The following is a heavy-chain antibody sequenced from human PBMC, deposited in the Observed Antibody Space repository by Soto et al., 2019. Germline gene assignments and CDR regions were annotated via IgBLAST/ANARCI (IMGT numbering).Heavy chain of an antibody. CDR3: AREEYDYVWGSYRYVSDY. CDR2: INHSGST. D-gene: IGHD3-16*02. CDR1: GGSFSGYY. Sequence: QVQLQQWGAGLLKPSETLSLTCAVYGGSFSGYYWSWIRQPPGKGLEWIGEINHSGSTNYNPSLKSRVPISVDTSKNQFSLKLSSVTAADTAVYYCAREEYDYVWGSYRYVSDYWGQGTLVTVSS. V-gene: IGHV4-34*01. J-gene: IGHJ4*02.